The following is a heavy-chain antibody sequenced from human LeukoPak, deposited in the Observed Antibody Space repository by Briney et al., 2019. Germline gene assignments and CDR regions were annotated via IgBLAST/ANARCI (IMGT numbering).Heavy chain of an antibody. CDR3: ARDTALSLYCSSTSCLRDYYYYYMDV. CDR2: IYHSGST. CDR1: GGSISSSNW. V-gene: IGHV4-4*02. D-gene: IGHD2-2*01. Sequence: SSETLSLTCAVSGGSISSSNWWSWVRQPPGKGLEWIGYIYHSGSTYYNPSLKSRVTISVDRSKNQFSLKLSSVTAADTAVYYCARDTALSLYCSSTSCLRDYYYYYMDVWGKGTTVTVSS. J-gene: IGHJ6*03.